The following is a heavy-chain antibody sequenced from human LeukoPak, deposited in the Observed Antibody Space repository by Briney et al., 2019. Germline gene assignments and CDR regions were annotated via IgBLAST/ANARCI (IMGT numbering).Heavy chain of an antibody. CDR1: GFTFSSYS. D-gene: IGHD6-13*01. Sequence: GGSLRLSCAASGFTFSSYSMNWVRQAPGKGLEWVSSISSSSRYIYYADSVKGRFTISRDNAKNSLYLQMNSLRAEDTAVYYCAREGQSSSYFDYWGQGTLVTVSS. J-gene: IGHJ4*02. V-gene: IGHV3-21*01. CDR3: AREGQSSSYFDY. CDR2: ISSSSRYI.